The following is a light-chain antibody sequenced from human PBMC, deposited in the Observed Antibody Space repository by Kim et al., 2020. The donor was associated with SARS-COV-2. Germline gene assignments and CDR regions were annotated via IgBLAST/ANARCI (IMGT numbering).Light chain of an antibody. CDR2: AAS. CDR3: QQVNSFPLVT. V-gene: IGKV1-9*01. J-gene: IGKJ5*01. Sequence: IQLTQSPSSLSASVGDRVTITCRASQDIGGYLAWYQQKPGSAPKLLIYAASTLQSGVPSRFSGRGSGTDFTLTISSLQPEDLATYFCQQVNSFPLVTFGQGTLLEIK. CDR1: QDIGGY.